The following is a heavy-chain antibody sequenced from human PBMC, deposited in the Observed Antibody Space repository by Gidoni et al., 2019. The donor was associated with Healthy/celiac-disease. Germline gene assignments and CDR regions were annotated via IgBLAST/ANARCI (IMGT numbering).Heavy chain of an antibody. CDR2: INSDGSST. Sequence: EVQLVESGGGLVQPGGSLRLSCAASGFTFSSYWMHWVRQAPGKGLVWVSRINSDGSSTSYADSVKGRFTISRDNAKNTLYLQMNSLRAKDTAVYYCAREGTTGTTRWFDPWGQGTLVTVSS. CDR3: AREGTTGTTRWFDP. D-gene: IGHD1-1*01. V-gene: IGHV3-74*01. CDR1: GFTFSSYW. J-gene: IGHJ5*02.